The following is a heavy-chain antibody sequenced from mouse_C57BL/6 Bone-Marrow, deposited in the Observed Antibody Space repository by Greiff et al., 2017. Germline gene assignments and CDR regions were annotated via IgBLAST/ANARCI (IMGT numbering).Heavy chain of an antibody. CDR2: IDPENGDT. CDR3: TTKLTGSYWYFDV. J-gene: IGHJ1*03. CDR1: GFNIKDDY. V-gene: IGHV14-4*01. Sequence: EVQLQQSGAELVRPGASVKLSCTASGFNIKDDYMHWVKQRPEQGLEWIGWIDPENGDTEYASKFQGKATITADTSSNTAYLQLSSLTSEDTAVYYCTTKLTGSYWYFDVWGTGTTVTVSS. D-gene: IGHD4-1*01.